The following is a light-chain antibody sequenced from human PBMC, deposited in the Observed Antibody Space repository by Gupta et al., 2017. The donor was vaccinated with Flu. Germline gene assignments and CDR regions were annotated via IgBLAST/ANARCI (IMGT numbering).Light chain of an antibody. J-gene: IGKJ2*01. CDR3: QQYYSYPLT. V-gene: IGKV1-8*01. CDR2: GAT. CDR1: QGISTY. Sequence: GDRVTITCRASQGISTYLAWYQQKPGNAPNLLIYGATTLQSGVPLRFNGSGSGTDFTFTISCLQSEDFASYYCQQYYSYPLTFGQGTKVEIK.